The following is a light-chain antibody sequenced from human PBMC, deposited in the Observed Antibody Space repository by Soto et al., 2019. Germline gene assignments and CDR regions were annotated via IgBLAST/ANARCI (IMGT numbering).Light chain of an antibody. J-gene: IGKJ1*01. CDR3: QQYNSYPWT. V-gene: IGKV1-5*01. CDR1: QSISSW. Sequence: DIQMTQSPSTLSPSVGDRVTITCRASQSISSWLAWYQQKPGKAPKLLIYDASSLESGVPSRFSGSGSGTEFTLTISSLQPDDFATYYCQQYNSYPWTFGQGNKVDIK. CDR2: DAS.